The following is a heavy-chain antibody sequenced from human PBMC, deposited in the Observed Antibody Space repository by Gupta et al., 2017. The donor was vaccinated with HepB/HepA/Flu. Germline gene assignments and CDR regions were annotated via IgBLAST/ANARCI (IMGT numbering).Heavy chain of an antibody. D-gene: IGHD1-1*01. CDR2: ISRSSSYI. V-gene: IGHV3-21*01. J-gene: IGHJ6*02. Sequence: EVQLVESGGGLVKPGGSLRLSCAASGFLFSSCSLNCVRKASGKGLDWVSSISRSSSYIYYADSVKGRFTISRDNAKNSLYLQMNSLRAEDTAVYYCARALTGTTLLDYYYGMDVWGQGTTVTGAS. CDR3: ARALTGTTLLDYYYGMDV. CDR1: GFLFSSCS.